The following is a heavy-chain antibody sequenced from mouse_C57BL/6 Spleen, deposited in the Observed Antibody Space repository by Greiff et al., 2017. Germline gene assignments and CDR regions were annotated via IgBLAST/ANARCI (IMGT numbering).Heavy chain of an antibody. CDR2: IYPRSGNT. CDR1: GYTFTSYG. Sequence: VKLVESGAELARPGASVKLSCKASGYTFTSYGISWVKQRTGQGLEWIGEIYPRSGNTYYNEKFKGKATLTADKFSSTAYMELRSLTSEDSAVYFCARCGYGSSSLTMAMDYWGQGTSVTVSS. J-gene: IGHJ4*01. D-gene: IGHD1-1*01. V-gene: IGHV1-81*01. CDR3: ARCGYGSSSLTMAMDY.